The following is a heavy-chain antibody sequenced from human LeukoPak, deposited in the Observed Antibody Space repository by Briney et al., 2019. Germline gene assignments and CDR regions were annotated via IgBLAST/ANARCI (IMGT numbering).Heavy chain of an antibody. CDR3: AKDDAWIRFGE. D-gene: IGHD3-10*01. CDR2: ISPRGDVT. J-gene: IGHJ4*02. V-gene: IGHV3-23*01. CDR1: GFTFRSYS. Sequence: HPGGSLRLSCAASGFTFRSYSMNWVRRATGKGLEWVSGISPRGDVTYYADSVKGRFTISRDNSKNMVYLEVISLTVEDTAVYYCAKDDAWIRFGEWSQGTLVIVSS.